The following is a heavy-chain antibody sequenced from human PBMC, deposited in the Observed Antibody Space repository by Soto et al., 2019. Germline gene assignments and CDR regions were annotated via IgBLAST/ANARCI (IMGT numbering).Heavy chain of an antibody. CDR3: GSVRPSGYVLS. V-gene: IGHV4-59*07. CDR2: VYFSGNT. Sequence: PSDTLYLTCAVSGGCLSGYYWTWIRQSPGKGLEWIGYVYFSGNTNYNPSLKSRVTISIDTSKNQFSLRLASVTAADTAFYYCGSVRPSGYVLSWGQGILVTVSS. J-gene: IGHJ5*02. D-gene: IGHD6-25*01. CDR1: GGCLSGYY.